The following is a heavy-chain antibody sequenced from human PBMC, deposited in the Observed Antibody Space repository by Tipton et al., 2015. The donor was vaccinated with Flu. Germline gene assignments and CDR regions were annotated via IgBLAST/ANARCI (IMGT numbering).Heavy chain of an antibody. CDR2: IYYSGST. J-gene: IGHJ5*02. Sequence: TLSLTCTVSGGSISSSSYYWGWIRQPPEKGLEWIGSIYYSGSTYYNPSLKSRVTISVDTSKNQFSLKLSSVTAADTAVYYCARVATLDVPFDPWGQGTLVTVSS. CDR1: GGSISSSSYY. CDR3: ARVATLDVPFDP. V-gene: IGHV4-39*07. D-gene: IGHD2/OR15-2a*01.